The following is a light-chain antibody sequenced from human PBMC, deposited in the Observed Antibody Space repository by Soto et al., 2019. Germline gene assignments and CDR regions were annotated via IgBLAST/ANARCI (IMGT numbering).Light chain of an antibody. CDR3: QQYNNWPLT. J-gene: IGKJ4*01. CDR1: QSISSN. V-gene: IGKV3-15*01. Sequence: EVVMTQSPATLSVSPGERAALSCRASQSISSNLAWYQQKPGQPPRLLISGASTRATGIPATFSGSGSGTNFTLTISSLQSEDFAVYYCQQYNNWPLTFGGGTGGYQ. CDR2: GAS.